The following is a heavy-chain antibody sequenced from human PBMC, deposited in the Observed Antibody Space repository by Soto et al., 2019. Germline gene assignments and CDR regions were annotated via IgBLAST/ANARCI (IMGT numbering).Heavy chain of an antibody. J-gene: IGHJ4*02. Sequence: HPGGSLRLSCAASGLTVSSNYMSWVRQAPGKGLEWVSVIHSGGDTYYAGSVKGRFTISRENAKNTLYLQMNSLRAGDTAVYYCARGHRSGGSCYWLDYWGQGTLVTVSS. CDR2: IHSGGDT. CDR3: ARGHRSGGSCYWLDY. CDR1: GLTVSSNY. V-gene: IGHV3-66*01. D-gene: IGHD2-15*01.